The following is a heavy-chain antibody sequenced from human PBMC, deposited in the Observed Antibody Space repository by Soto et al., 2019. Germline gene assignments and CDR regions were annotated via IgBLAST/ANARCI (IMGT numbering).Heavy chain of an antibody. CDR3: ARDGWPAQGYCSGGSCYSDWFDP. CDR1: GYTFTSYA. Sequence: EASVKVSCKASGYTFTSYAMHWVRQAPGQRLEWMGWINAGNGNTKYSQKFQGRVTITRDTSASTAYMELSSLRSEDTAVYYCARDGWPAQGYCSGGSCYSDWFDPWGQGTLVTVSS. J-gene: IGHJ5*02. CDR2: INAGNGNT. V-gene: IGHV1-3*01. D-gene: IGHD2-15*01.